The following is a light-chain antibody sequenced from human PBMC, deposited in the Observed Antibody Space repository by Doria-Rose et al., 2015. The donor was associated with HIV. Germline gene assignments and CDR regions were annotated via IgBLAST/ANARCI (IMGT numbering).Light chain of an antibody. Sequence: TQSPGTLSLSPAERATLSCRASQSFSSTYLAWYQQKPGQAPSLLIYDGSTRATGIPDRFSASGSGTDFTLTVNGLEPEDFALYYCHQYGTSWTFGQGTKVEI. CDR3: HQYGTSWT. CDR1: QSFSSTY. J-gene: IGKJ1*01. V-gene: IGKV3-20*01. CDR2: DGS.